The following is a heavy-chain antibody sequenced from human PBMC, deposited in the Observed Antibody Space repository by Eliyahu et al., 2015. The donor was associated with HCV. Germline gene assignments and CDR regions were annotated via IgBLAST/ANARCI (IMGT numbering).Heavy chain of an antibody. J-gene: IGHJ5*02. D-gene: IGHD6-19*01. CDR3: ASGGGGIAVAGTGGWFDP. CDR1: GGSITTYX. CDR2: IPYSGST. Sequence: QVQLQESGPGLVKPSETLSLTCXVSGGSITTYXWSWXRQPPGKGLEWIGDIPYSGSTHYNPPLKSRVTISVDTSKNQFSLNLTSVTAADTAVYYCASGGGGIAVAGTGGWFDPWGQGTLVTVSS. V-gene: IGHV4-59*01.